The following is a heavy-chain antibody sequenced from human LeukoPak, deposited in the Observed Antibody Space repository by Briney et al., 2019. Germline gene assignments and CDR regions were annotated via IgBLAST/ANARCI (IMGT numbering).Heavy chain of an antibody. CDR3: ARSSRVTSDAFDI. D-gene: IGHD2-21*02. V-gene: IGHV3-21*01. CDR1: GFTFSSYS. CDR2: ISSSSSYI. J-gene: IGHJ3*02. Sequence: GGSLRLSCAASGFTFSSYSMNWVRQAPGKGLEWVSSISSSSSYIYYADSVKGRFTISRDNAKNSLYLQMNSLRAEDTAVYYCARSSRVTSDAFDIWGQGTMVTVSS.